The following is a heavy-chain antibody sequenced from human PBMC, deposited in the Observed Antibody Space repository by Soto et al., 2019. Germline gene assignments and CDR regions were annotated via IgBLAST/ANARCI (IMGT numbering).Heavy chain of an antibody. CDR3: AKDLDYGDSLGWFDP. J-gene: IGHJ5*02. Sequence: EVQLLESGGGLVQPGGSLRLSCAASGFTFSSYAMSWVRQAPGKGLEWVSAISGSGGSTYYADAVKGRFTISRDNSKNTLYLQMNSLRAEDTAVYYCAKDLDYGDSLGWFDPWGQGTLVTVSS. V-gene: IGHV3-23*01. CDR1: GFTFSSYA. CDR2: ISGSGGST. D-gene: IGHD4-17*01.